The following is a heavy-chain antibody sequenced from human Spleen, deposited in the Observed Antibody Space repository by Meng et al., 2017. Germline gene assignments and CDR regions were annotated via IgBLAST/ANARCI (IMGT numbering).Heavy chain of an antibody. D-gene: IGHD2-15*01. Sequence: QGQLVQSGAEVKKPGSSVKVSCKASGGTFNNYAITWVRQAPGQGLEWMGVIIPIFATTNYAQRFQGRVTITADESTSTAYMELSSLTSDDTAIYYCARDFAPRGIPVVVGMYWGQGTLVTVSS. V-gene: IGHV1-69*01. CDR3: ARDFAPRGIPVVVGMY. CDR1: GGTFNNYA. CDR2: IIPIFATT. J-gene: IGHJ4*02.